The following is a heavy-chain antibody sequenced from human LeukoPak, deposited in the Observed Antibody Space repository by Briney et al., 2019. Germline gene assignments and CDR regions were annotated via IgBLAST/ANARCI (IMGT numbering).Heavy chain of an antibody. D-gene: IGHD2/OR15-2a*01. V-gene: IGHV3-9*01. CDR2: ISWHSGRI. J-gene: IGHJ6*03. Sequence: GGSLRLSCAASGFSFDDYAMHWVRQAPGRGLEWVSGISWHSGRIAYADSVRGRFTISRDNAKNSLSLQMNSLRDDDTAVYYCAKDAYGGATFFYYMGVWGKGTTVIVSS. CDR3: AKDAYGGATFFYYMGV. CDR1: GFSFDDYA.